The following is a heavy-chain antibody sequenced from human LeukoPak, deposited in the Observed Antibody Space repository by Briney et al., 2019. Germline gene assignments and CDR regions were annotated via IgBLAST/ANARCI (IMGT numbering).Heavy chain of an antibody. CDR3: ARVQYSSGFDY. V-gene: IGHV4-31*03. J-gene: IGHJ4*02. CDR1: GGSISRGGFY. CDR2: IYYSGNT. D-gene: IGHD6-19*01. Sequence: SETLSLTCTVSGGSISRGGFYWSWIRQHPGKGLEWIGYIYYSGNTYYNPSLKSRVNISVDTSKNQFSLKLSSVTAADTAVYYCARVQYSSGFDYWGQGTLVTVSS.